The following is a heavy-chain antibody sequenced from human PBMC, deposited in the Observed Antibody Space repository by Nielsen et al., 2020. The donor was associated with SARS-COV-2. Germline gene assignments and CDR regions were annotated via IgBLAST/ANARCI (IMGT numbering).Heavy chain of an antibody. Sequence: SVKVSCKASGGTFSSYAISWVRQAPGQGLEWMGRIIPILGIANYAQKFQGRVTITADKSTSTAYMELSSLRSEDTAVYYCATTGAMVTERFDYWGQGTLVTVSS. J-gene: IGHJ4*02. CDR3: ATTGAMVTERFDY. CDR1: GGTFSSYA. V-gene: IGHV1-69*04. CDR2: IIPILGIA. D-gene: IGHD5-18*01.